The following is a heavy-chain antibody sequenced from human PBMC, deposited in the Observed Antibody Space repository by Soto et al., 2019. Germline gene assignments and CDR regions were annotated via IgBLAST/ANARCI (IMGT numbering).Heavy chain of an antibody. V-gene: IGHV3-23*01. CDR3: AKGPLGDCSGGSCYDPYYFDY. Sequence: GGSLRLSCAASGFTFSSYAMSWVRQAPGKGLEWVSTIGGSGGSTYYADSVKGRFTISRENSKNTLYLQMNSLRAEDTAVYFCAKGPLGDCSGGSCYDPYYFDYWGRGTLVTVSS. CDR2: IGGSGGST. CDR1: GFTFSSYA. J-gene: IGHJ4*02. D-gene: IGHD2-15*01.